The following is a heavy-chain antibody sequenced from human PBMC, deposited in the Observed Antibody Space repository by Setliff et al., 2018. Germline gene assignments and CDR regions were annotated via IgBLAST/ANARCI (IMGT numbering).Heavy chain of an antibody. D-gene: IGHD1-26*01. Sequence: PGESLKISCAASGFTFSSYWMSWVRQAPGKGLEWVANIKQDGSEKYYVDSVKGRFTISRDNAKNSLYLQMNSLRADDTAVYYCARALGATITHFDYWGQGTLVTVSS. J-gene: IGHJ4*02. V-gene: IGHV3-7*03. CDR3: ARALGATITHFDY. CDR1: GFTFSSYW. CDR2: IKQDGSEK.